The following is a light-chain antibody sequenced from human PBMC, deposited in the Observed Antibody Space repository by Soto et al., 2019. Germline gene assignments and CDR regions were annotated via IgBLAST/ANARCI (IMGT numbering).Light chain of an antibody. CDR2: GTS. CDR1: QSVSTTY. Sequence: EIVLTQSPGTLSLSPGERATLSCRASQSVSTTYLAWYQQKPGQAPRLLIYGTSSGATGIPDRFSGSGSGTDFTLSINRLEPEDFAVYYCQQFGNSLPWTFGQGTKVDIK. J-gene: IGKJ1*01. CDR3: QQFGNSLPWT. V-gene: IGKV3-20*01.